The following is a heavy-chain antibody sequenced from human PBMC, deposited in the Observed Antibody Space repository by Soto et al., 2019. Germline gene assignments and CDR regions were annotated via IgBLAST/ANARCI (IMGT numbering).Heavy chain of an antibody. V-gene: IGHV5-51*01. J-gene: IGHJ6*02. Sequence: GESLKISCKGSGYSSTIYWIGWVRQMPGKGLEWMGIIYPGDSDTTYSPSFQGQVTISADKSISTAYLQWSSLKASGTAMYYCARHGPRVYYDNSDYYYYGMDVWGQGTTVTVSS. CDR1: GYSSTIYW. CDR2: IYPGDSDT. CDR3: ARHGPRVYYDNSDYYYYGMDV. D-gene: IGHD3-22*01.